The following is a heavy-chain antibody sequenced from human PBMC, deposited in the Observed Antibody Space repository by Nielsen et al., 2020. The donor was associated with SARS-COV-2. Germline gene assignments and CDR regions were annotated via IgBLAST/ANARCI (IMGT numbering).Heavy chain of an antibody. CDR2: INHSGST. V-gene: IGHV4-34*01. J-gene: IGHJ4*02. Sequence: SETLSLTCAVYGGSFSGYYWSWIRQPPGKGLEWIGEINHSGSTNYNPSLKSRVTISVDTSKNQFSLKLSSVTAADTAVYYCATRTTVTTGCNYWGQGTRVTVSS. CDR3: ATRTTVTTGCNY. CDR1: GGSFSGYY. D-gene: IGHD4-17*01.